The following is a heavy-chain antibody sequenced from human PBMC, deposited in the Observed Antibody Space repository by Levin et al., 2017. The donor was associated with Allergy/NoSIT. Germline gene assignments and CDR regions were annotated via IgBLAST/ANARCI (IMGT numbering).Heavy chain of an antibody. CDR1: GASITRGDNY. V-gene: IGHV4-31*03. D-gene: IGHD3-10*01. J-gene: IGHJ6*02. CDR2: ISYSGHA. Sequence: SETLSLTCTVSGASITRGDNYWSWIRQYPGKGLEWIGFISYSGHAHYNPSLKSRLSMSLDMSKNQFSLSLTSVTVADTAVYYCARDECAWFGECYGMDDWGQGTTVIVSS. CDR3: ARDECAWFGECYGMDD.